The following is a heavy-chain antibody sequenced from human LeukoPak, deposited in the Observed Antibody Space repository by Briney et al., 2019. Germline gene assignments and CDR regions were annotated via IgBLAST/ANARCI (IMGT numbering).Heavy chain of an antibody. V-gene: IGHV3-21*01. CDR3: ARESGRYDSSGIPDY. J-gene: IGHJ4*02. CDR1: GFTFNTYV. D-gene: IGHD3-22*01. CDR2: ISSSSSYI. Sequence: GGSLRLSCVASGFTFNTYVMHWVRQAPGKGLEWVSSISSSSSYIYYADSVKGRFTISRDNAKNSLYLQMNSLRAEDTAVYYCARESGRYDSSGIPDYWGQGTLVTVSS.